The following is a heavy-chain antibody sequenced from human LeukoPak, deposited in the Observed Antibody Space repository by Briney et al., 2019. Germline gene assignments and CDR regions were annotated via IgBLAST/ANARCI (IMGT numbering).Heavy chain of an antibody. V-gene: IGHV4-31*03. D-gene: IGHD3-10*01. CDR3: ARDLRYRGGFDY. CDR2: IYYSGST. CDR1: GGPISSGGYY. J-gene: IGHJ4*02. Sequence: SQTLSLTCTVSGGPISSGGYYWSSIRQHPGKGLEWIGYIYYSGSTYYNPSLKSRVTISVDTSKNQFSLKLSSVTAADTAVYYCARDLRYRGGFDYWGQGTLVTVSS.